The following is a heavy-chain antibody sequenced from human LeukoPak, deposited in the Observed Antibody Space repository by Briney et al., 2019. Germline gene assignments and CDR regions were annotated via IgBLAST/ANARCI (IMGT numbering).Heavy chain of an antibody. Sequence: PGGSLRLSCAASGFSFSSYEMNWVRQAPGKGLEWVGRIRNKANSYITEYAASVRGRFTISRDDSKNSLYLQMNSLKTEDTAVYYCGRGRYSGSYFDYWGQGTLVTVSS. D-gene: IGHD1-26*01. CDR3: GRGRYSGSYFDY. CDR1: GFSFSSYE. V-gene: IGHV3-72*01. J-gene: IGHJ4*02. CDR2: IRNKANSYIT.